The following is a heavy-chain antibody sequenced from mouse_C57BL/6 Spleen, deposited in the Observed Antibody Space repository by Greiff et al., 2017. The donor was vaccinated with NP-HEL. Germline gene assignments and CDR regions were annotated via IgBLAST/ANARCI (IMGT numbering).Heavy chain of an antibody. V-gene: IGHV3-6*01. CDR1: GYSITSGYY. Sequence: ESGPGLVKPSQSLSLTCSVTGYSITSGYYWNWIRQFPGNKLEWMGYISYDGSNNYNPSLKNRISITRDTSKNQFFLKLNSVTTEDTATYYCARDRDYGSSHWYFDVWGTGTTVTVSS. D-gene: IGHD1-1*01. CDR2: ISYDGSN. CDR3: ARDRDYGSSHWYFDV. J-gene: IGHJ1*03.